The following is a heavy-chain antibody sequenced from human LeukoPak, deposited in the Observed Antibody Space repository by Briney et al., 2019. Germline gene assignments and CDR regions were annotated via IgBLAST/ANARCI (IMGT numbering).Heavy chain of an antibody. CDR1: GGSFSGYY. J-gene: IGHJ4*02. D-gene: IGHD2-2*01. V-gene: IGHV4-59*01. Sequence: SETLSLTCAVYGGSFSGYYWSWIRQPPGKGLEWIGYVYFSGSTNYNPSLKSRVTISVDTSKNQFSLKLSSVTAADTAVYYCARGSSKPDYWGQGTLVTVSS. CDR3: ARGSSKPDY. CDR2: VYFSGST.